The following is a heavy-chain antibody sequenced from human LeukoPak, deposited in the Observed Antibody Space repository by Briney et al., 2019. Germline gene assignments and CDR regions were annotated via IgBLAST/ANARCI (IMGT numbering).Heavy chain of an antibody. D-gene: IGHD4/OR15-4a*01. Sequence: TGGSLRLSCAASGFTFSSYGMHWVRQAPGKGLEWVAVISYDGSNEYYADSVKGRFTISRDNSKNTLYLQMNSLRAEDTAVYYCARRAGAYSHPYDYWGQGTLVTVSS. V-gene: IGHV3-30*03. J-gene: IGHJ4*02. CDR3: ARRAGAYSHPYDY. CDR2: ISYDGSNE. CDR1: GFTFSSYG.